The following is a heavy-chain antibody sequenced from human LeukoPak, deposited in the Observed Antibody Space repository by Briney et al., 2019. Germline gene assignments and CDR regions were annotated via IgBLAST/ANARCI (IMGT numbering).Heavy chain of an antibody. CDR2: ISYDGSNK. CDR1: GFTFSSYA. J-gene: IGHJ5*02. CDR3: ARGVTDVGYCSGGSCLYNWFDP. V-gene: IGHV3-30-3*01. D-gene: IGHD2-15*01. Sequence: GGSLRLSCAASGFTFSSYAMHWVRQAPGKGLEWVAVISYDGSNKYYADSVKGRFTISRDNSKNTLYLQMNSLRAEDTAVYYCARGVTDVGYCSGGSCLYNWFDPWGQGTLVTVSS.